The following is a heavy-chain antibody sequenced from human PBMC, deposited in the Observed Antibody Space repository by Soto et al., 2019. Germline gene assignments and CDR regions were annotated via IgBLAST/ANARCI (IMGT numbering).Heavy chain of an antibody. V-gene: IGHV4-59*01. Sequence: SETLSLTCTVSGGSISSYYWSWIRPKKKKKKKWIGYIYYSGSTNYNPSLKSRVTISVDTSKNQFSLKLSSVTAADTAVYYCARGANYYDSSGYLYYFDYWGQGTLVTVSS. CDR1: GGSISSYY. CDR2: IYYSGST. CDR3: ARGANYYDSSGYLYYFDY. D-gene: IGHD3-22*01. J-gene: IGHJ4*02.